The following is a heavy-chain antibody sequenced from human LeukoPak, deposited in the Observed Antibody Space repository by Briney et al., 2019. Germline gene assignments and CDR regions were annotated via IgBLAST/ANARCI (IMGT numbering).Heavy chain of an antibody. CDR1: GFTVSSNY. CDR3: ARDRGLEVGFDY. J-gene: IGHJ4*02. D-gene: IGHD1-26*01. CDR2: IYSGGST. Sequence: GGSLRLSCAASGFTVSSNYMSWVRQAPGKGLEWVSVIYSGGSTYYADSVKGRFTISRDNSKNTLYLQMNSLRAEDTAVHYCARDRGLEVGFDYWGQGTLVTVSS. V-gene: IGHV3-66*02.